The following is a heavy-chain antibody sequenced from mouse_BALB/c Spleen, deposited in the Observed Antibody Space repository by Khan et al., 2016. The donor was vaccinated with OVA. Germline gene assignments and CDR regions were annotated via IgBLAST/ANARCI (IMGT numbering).Heavy chain of an antibody. CDR1: GYTFISYY. CDR3: TRSGWAAFAY. CDR2: INPSDGGT. D-gene: IGHD1-1*02. J-gene: IGHJ3*01. V-gene: IGHV1S81*02. Sequence: QVQLQQSGAELVKPGASVKLSCKASGYTFISYYMYWVKQRPGLGLEWIGGINPSDGGTNFNEKFKSKATLTVDKSSSTAYMQLSSLTSEVSAVYYCTRSGWAAFAYWGQGTLVTVSA.